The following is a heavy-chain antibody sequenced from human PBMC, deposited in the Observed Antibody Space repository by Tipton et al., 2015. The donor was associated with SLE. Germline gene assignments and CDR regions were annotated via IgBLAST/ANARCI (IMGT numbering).Heavy chain of an antibody. D-gene: IGHD6-6*01. Sequence: TLSLTCTVSGDSITSHYWSWIRQLPGKGLEWIGYIYYSGSTNYNPSLKSRVTISVDTSKNQFSLKLSSVTAADTAVYYCARETPEYSSASGYFDYWGQGTLVTVSS. V-gene: IGHV4-59*11. CDR1: GDSITSHY. CDR3: ARETPEYSSASGYFDY. CDR2: IYYSGST. J-gene: IGHJ4*02.